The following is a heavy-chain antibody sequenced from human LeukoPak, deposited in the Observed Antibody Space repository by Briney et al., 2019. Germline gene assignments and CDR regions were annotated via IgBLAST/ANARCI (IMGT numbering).Heavy chain of an antibody. J-gene: IGHJ5*02. CDR3: ASYVGSSGRGVDP. Sequence: ASVKVSCKASGYTFSSSDINWVRQAAGQGLEWMGWMNPNSGNTGYAPKFQGRVTMTRDTSISTAYMELSNLTSEDTAVYFCASYVGSSGRGVDPWGQGTLVTVSS. CDR2: MNPNSGNT. CDR1: GYTFSSSD. V-gene: IGHV1-8*02. D-gene: IGHD1-14*01.